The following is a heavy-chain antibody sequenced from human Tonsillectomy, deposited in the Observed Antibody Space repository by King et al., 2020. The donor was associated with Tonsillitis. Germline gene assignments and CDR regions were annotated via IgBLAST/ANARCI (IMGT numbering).Heavy chain of an antibody. Sequence: QLQESGPGLVKPSQTLSLTCTVSGVSISSGGYSWSWVRQHPGKGLEWIGYITHSGSTSYNPPLKSRVTISMDTSKNQFSLKLTSVTAADTAVYYCANSGATFDYWGQGTLVTVSS. CDR1: GVSISSGGYS. CDR3: ANSGATFDY. D-gene: IGHD1-26*01. CDR2: ITHSGST. V-gene: IGHV4-31*03. J-gene: IGHJ4*02.